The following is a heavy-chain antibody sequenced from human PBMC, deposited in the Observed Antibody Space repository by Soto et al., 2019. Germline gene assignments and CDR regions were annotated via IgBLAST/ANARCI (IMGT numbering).Heavy chain of an antibody. D-gene: IGHD3-9*01. CDR3: ARLDILTGLTTGYYYMDV. V-gene: IGHV5-51*01. J-gene: IGHJ6*03. Sequence: PGESLKISCKGSGYSFTSYWIGWVRQMPGKGLEWMGIIYPGDSDTRYSPSFQGQVTISADKSISTAYLQWSSLKASDTAMYYCARLDILTGLTTGYYYMDVWGKGTTVTVSS. CDR1: GYSFTSYW. CDR2: IYPGDSDT.